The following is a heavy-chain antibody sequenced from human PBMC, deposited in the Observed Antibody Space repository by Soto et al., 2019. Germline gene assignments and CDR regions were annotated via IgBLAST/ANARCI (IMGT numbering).Heavy chain of an antibody. D-gene: IGHD3-22*01. J-gene: IGHJ4*02. CDR1: GFTFSSYS. Sequence: GGSLRLSCAASGFTFSSYSMNWVRQAPGKGLEWVSYISSSSGTVYYADSVKGRFTISRDNAKNSLYLQMNSLRDEDTAVYYCARDYYKYYDSSGYYRSPAYWGQETLSTLSS. CDR2: ISSSSGTV. CDR3: ARDYYKYYDSSGYYRSPAY. V-gene: IGHV3-48*02.